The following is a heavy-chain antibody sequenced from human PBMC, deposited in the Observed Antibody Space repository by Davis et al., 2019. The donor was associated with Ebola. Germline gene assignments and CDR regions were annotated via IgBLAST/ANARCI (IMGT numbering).Heavy chain of an antibody. CDR1: GYTFTSYG. CDR2: ISAYNGNT. CDR3: ARSPYDSAYYYYGMDV. J-gene: IGHJ6*02. D-gene: IGHD3-22*01. V-gene: IGHV1-18*01. Sequence: AASVKVSCKASGYTFTSYGISWVRQAPGQGLEWMGWISAYNGNTNYAQKFQGWVTMTRDTSISTAYMELSRLRSDDTAVYYCARSPYDSAYYYYGMDVWGQGTTVTVSS.